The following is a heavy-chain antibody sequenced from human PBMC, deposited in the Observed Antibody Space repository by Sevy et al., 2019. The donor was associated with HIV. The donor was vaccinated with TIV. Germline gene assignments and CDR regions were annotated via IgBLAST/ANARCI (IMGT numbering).Heavy chain of an antibody. V-gene: IGHV4-61*02. J-gene: IGHJ4*02. CDR3: TRSDYGDFLFDH. Sequence: SETLSLTCTVSGGSISSGNYYWSWIRQPSGKERQWIGRIHTSGSTNYTPSLKSRVTISFSSSKNQFSLKLDSVTAADTATYYCTRSDYGDFLFDHWGQGTQVTVSS. CDR2: IHTSGST. CDR1: GGSISSGNYY. D-gene: IGHD4-17*01.